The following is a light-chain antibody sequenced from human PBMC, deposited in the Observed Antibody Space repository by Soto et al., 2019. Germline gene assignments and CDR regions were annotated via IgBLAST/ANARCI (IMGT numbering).Light chain of an antibody. V-gene: IGLV9-49*01. CDR3: GADHGSGSTWV. CDR1: SGYSNYK. Sequence: QPVLTQSPSASASLGASVTLTCTLRSGYSNYKVDWYQQRLGKGPQFVMGVGTGGILASKGDGIPDRFSVLGSGLNRNLAIKNIQKEDESDYHCGADHGSGSTWVFGGGTKVTVL. J-gene: IGLJ2*01. CDR2: VGTGGILA.